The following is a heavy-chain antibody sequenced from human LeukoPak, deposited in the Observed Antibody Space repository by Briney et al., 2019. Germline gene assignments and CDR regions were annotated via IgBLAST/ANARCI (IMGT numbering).Heavy chain of an antibody. V-gene: IGHV4-59*01. CDR2: IYYSGST. Sequence: SETLSLTCTVSGGSISSYYWSWIRQPPGKGLEWIGYIYYSGSTNYNPPLKSRVTISVDTSKNQFSLKLSSVTAADTAVYYCARVTLQQLVPDYWGQGTLVTVSS. CDR3: ARVTLQQLVPDY. CDR1: GGSISSYY. D-gene: IGHD6-13*01. J-gene: IGHJ4*02.